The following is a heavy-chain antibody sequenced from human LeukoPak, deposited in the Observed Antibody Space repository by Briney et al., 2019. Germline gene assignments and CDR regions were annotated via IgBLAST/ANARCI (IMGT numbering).Heavy chain of an antibody. J-gene: IGHJ5*02. V-gene: IGHV1-69*05. CDR3: AREVAVAGDWFDP. D-gene: IGHD6-19*01. CDR1: GGTFSSYA. CDR2: IIPIFGTA. Sequence: SVKVSCKASGGTFSSYAISWVRQAPGQGLEWMGGIIPIFGTANYAQKFQGRVTITTDESTSTAYMELSSLRSEDTAVYYCAREVAVAGDWFDPWGQGTLVTVSS.